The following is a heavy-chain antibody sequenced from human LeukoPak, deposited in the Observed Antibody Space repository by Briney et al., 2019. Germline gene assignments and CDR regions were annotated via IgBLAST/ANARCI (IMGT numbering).Heavy chain of an antibody. CDR2: IYYSGSS. CDR3: ARDGGRIAAAPPLDY. D-gene: IGHD6-13*01. Sequence: SETLSLTCTVSGGSISSYYCSWIRQPPGKGLEWIGYIYYSGSSNYNPSLKSRVTISVDTSKNQFSLQLNSVTPEDTAVYYCARDGGRIAAAPPLDYWGQGTLVTVSS. V-gene: IGHV4-59*12. CDR1: GGSISSYY. J-gene: IGHJ4*02.